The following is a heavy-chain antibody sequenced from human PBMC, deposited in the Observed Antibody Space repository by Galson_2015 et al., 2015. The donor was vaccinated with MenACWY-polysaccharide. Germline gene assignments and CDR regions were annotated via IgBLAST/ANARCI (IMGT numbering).Heavy chain of an antibody. D-gene: IGHD3-10*01. CDR3: AKRRSGSFYIFHN. CDR2: IRSDGSNK. J-gene: IGHJ4*02. CDR1: GFPFSSYG. Sequence: LRLSCAASGFPFSSYGMHWVRQAPGKGLEWVAFIRSDGSNKYYADSMKGRFTISRDNSKNTLYLQMNSLRAEDTAVYYCAKRRSGSFYIFHNCGQGTLVTVSS. V-gene: IGHV3-30*02.